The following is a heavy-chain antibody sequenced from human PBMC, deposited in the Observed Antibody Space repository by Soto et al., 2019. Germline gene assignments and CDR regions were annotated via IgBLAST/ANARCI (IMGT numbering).Heavy chain of an antibody. J-gene: IGHJ5*02. CDR2: NNTRGGT. Sequence: QVQLQESGPGLVIPSQTLTLTCAVSGASIDNNGYSWTWIRQHPGKGLEWIGTNNTRGGTYYNPSRTRRLTISIDTSDNHFSLRLTAVTAADTATYYCAIGGSGWTALNWFAPWGQGIIVTVSS. D-gene: IGHD6-19*01. CDR3: AIGGSGWTALNWFAP. V-gene: IGHV4-31*11. CDR1: GASIDNNGYS.